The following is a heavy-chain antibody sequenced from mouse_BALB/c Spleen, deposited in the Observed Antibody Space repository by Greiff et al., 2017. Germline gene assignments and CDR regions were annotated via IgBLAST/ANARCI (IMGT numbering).Heavy chain of an antibody. CDR1: GFSLTSYG. Sequence: QVQLQESGPGLVAPSQSLSITCTVSGFSLTSYGVHWVRQPPGKGLEWLGVIWAGGSTNYNSALMSRLSISKDNSKSQVFLKMNSLQTDDTAMYYCARDYGNYRTAWFAYWGQGTLVTVSA. CDR3: ARDYGNYRTAWFAY. J-gene: IGHJ3*01. V-gene: IGHV2-9*02. D-gene: IGHD2-1*01. CDR2: IWAGGST.